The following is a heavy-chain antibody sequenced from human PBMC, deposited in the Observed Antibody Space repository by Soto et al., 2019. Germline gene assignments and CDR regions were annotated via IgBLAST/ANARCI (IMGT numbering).Heavy chain of an antibody. D-gene: IGHD3-22*01. Sequence: SVKVSCKASGCTFSSYAISWVRQAPGQGLEWMGGIFPIFGTANYAQKLQGRVTITADESTGTAYMQLSSLRSEDTAVYYSARDPTENYYHCSGQPNWGQGTLVTVSS. CDR1: GCTFSSYA. V-gene: IGHV1-69*13. J-gene: IGHJ4*02. CDR2: IFPIFGTA. CDR3: ARDPTENYYHCSGQPN.